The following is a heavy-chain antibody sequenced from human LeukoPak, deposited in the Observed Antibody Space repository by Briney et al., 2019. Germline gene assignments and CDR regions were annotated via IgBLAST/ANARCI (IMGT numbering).Heavy chain of an antibody. J-gene: IGHJ4*02. Sequence: ASVKVSCKASGYTFTGYGISWVRQAPGQGLEWMGWISAYNGNTNYAQKLQGRVTMTTDTSTSTAYMELRSLRSDDTAVYYCAREGLYSSSWYSADYWGQGTLVTVSS. D-gene: IGHD6-13*01. CDR1: GYTFTGYG. V-gene: IGHV1-18*01. CDR3: AREGLYSSSWYSADY. CDR2: ISAYNGNT.